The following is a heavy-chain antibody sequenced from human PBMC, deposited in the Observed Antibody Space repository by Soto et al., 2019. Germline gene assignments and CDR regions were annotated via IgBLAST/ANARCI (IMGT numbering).Heavy chain of an antibody. Sequence: QVQLVQSGAEVKKSGASVKVSCKASGYTFTGYYIHCVRQAPGQGFEWMGEISPNSGGTKYAQNFQGRVTMTRDTSISTVYMELSNLSPDDTAVYYCGRGRSGELVVFYWGQGPLVTVYS. CDR1: GYTFTGYY. V-gene: IGHV1-2*02. CDR3: GRGRSGELVVFY. D-gene: IGHD1-7*01. J-gene: IGHJ4*02. CDR2: ISPNSGGT.